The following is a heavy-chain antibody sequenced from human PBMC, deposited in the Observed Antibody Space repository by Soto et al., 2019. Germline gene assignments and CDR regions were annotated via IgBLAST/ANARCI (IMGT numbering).Heavy chain of an antibody. Sequence: ASVKVSCKASGYTFGTYAITWVRQAPGQGLEWVGWISTNSGNTYYAQNFQGRVTLTTDTSTTTAYMEFRSLTSDDTAIYYCARTYNWNSEGFDHWGQGTLVTVSS. J-gene: IGHJ4*02. CDR2: ISTNSGNT. V-gene: IGHV1-18*04. D-gene: IGHD1-7*01. CDR3: ARTYNWNSEGFDH. CDR1: GYTFGTYA.